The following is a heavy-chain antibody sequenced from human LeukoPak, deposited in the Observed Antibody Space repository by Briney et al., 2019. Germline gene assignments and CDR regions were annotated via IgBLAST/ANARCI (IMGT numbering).Heavy chain of an antibody. V-gene: IGHV3-33*06. CDR1: GFPFSSYW. Sequence: GGSLRLSCVASGFPFSSYWMTWVRQAPGKGLEWVAVIWSDGNNKFYVDAVRGRFTVSRDNSKNTLHLQLNSLRAEDTAVYYCAKERGPYDAFDIWGRGTMVTVSS. CDR2: IWSDGNNK. CDR3: AKERGPYDAFDI. J-gene: IGHJ3*02.